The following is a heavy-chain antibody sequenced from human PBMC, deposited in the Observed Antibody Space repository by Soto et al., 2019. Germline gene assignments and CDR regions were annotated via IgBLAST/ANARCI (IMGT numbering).Heavy chain of an antibody. CDR3: ARRGTRFCTSTGCYDGASDI. CDR2: ISYSGTT. V-gene: IGHV4-59*08. CDR1: GGSISGSY. Sequence: SETLSLTCTVSGGSISGSYWSWIRQPPGKGLEWIGYISYSGTTNYNPSLKSRVTMSVDTSKSQFSLNLSSVTAADTAVYYCARRGTRFCTSTGCYDGASDICGQGTMVTVSS. J-gene: IGHJ3*02. D-gene: IGHD2-2*01.